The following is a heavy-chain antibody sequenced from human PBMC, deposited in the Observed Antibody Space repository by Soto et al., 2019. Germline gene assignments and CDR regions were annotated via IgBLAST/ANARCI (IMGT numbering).Heavy chain of an antibody. CDR3: ARGGRSSSSHGWFDP. J-gene: IGHJ5*02. CDR2: TYYRSRWYN. D-gene: IGHD6-6*01. CDR1: GDSVSSNSAA. V-gene: IGHV6-1*01. Sequence: PSQTLSLTCVISGDSVSSNSAAWNWIRQSPSRGLEWLGRTYYRSRWYNDYAVSVRSRITVNADTSKNQFSLHLNSVTPEDTAVYYCARGGRSSSSHGWFDPWGQGTLVTVS.